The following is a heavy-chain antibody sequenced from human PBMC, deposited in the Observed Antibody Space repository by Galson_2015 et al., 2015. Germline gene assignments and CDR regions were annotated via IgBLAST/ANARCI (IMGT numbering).Heavy chain of an antibody. CDR2: LDWDDDQ. V-gene: IGHV2-70*01. J-gene: IGHJ4*02. CDR3: ARIRTGSAYDF. Sequence: PALVKPTQPLTLTCTFSGFSLSTSGMCMSWIRQPPGKALEWLALLDWDDDQFYSKFLKTRLTISKETSKNQVVLTMTNMDPMDTTTYYCARIRTGSAYDFWGQGTLVTVSS. CDR1: GFSLSTSGMC. D-gene: IGHD6-6*01.